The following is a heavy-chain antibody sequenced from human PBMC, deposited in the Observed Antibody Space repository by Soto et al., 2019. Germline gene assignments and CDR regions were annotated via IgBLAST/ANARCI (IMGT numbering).Heavy chain of an antibody. CDR3: ARDCGTLNWFDP. Sequence: PSETLSLTCTVSGGSISSYYWSWIRQPPGKGLEWIGEIYHSGSTNYNPSLKSRVTISVDKSKNQFSLKLSSVTAADTAVYYCARDCGTLNWFDPWGQGTLVTVSS. CDR1: GGSISSYY. V-gene: IGHV4-59*12. D-gene: IGHD2-21*01. CDR2: IYHSGST. J-gene: IGHJ5*02.